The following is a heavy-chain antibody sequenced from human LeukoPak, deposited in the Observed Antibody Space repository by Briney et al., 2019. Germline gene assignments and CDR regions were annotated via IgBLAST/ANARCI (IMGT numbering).Heavy chain of an antibody. J-gene: IGHJ5*02. Sequence: PSESLSLTCTVSGGSISSGDYYWSWIRQPPGKGLEWIAYMYYSGSTYYNPSLKSRVTMSADTSKNQLSLKLSSVTAADTAVYYCARPYYYDSRIDPWGQGILVTVSS. CDR3: ARPYYYDSRIDP. CDR1: GGSISSGDYY. CDR2: MYYSGST. V-gene: IGHV4-30-4*01. D-gene: IGHD3-22*01.